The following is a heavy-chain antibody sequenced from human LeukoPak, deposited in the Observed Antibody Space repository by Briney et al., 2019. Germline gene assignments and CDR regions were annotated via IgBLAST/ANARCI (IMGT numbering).Heavy chain of an antibody. V-gene: IGHV4-34*01. D-gene: IGHD1-7*01. CDR1: GGSFSGYY. J-gene: IGHJ5*02. CDR2: INHSGST. Sequence: PSETLSLTCAVYGGSFSGYYWSWIRQPPGKGLEWIGEINHSGSTNYNPSLKSRVTISVDTSKNQFSLKLSSVTAADTAAYYCARGRGNWNYVWFDPWGQGTLVTVSS. CDR3: ARGRGNWNYVWFDP.